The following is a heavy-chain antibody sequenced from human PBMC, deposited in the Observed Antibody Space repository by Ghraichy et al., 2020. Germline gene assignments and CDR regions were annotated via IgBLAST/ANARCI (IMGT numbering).Heavy chain of an antibody. CDR1: GFSFSNSW. CDR3: AGGAGFLVDY. J-gene: IGHJ4*02. V-gene: IGHV3-7*01. Sequence: GESLNISCAASGFSFSNSWMTWFRQAPGKGLEWVANINQDVTETYYVNSVRGRFTISRDNAKDSLYLQMNALRAEDTAVYYCAGGAGFLVDYWGQGTLVTVSS. D-gene: IGHD1-26*01. CDR2: INQDVTET.